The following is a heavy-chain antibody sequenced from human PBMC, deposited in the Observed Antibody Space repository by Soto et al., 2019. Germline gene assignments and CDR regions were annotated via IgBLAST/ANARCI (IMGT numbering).Heavy chain of an antibody. CDR3: AKVAIVQSGYDFLSDC. D-gene: IGHD5-12*01. CDR2: MSDDGSRQ. Sequence: QVRLVESGGGVVQHGRSLRLSCAASGFIFSNYGMHWVRQAPGKGLEWVAIMSDDGSRQYYADSVKGRFTISRDKFRNTLYSQMNSLRSEATAVYYCAKVAIVQSGYDFLSDCWGRGTLVSVSS. V-gene: IGHV3-30*18. CDR1: GFIFSNYG. J-gene: IGHJ4*02.